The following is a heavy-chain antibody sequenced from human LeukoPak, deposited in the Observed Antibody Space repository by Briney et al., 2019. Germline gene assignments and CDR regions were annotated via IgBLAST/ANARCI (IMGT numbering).Heavy chain of an antibody. Sequence: GRSLRLSCAASGFTFDDYAMHWVRQAPGKGLEWVSGISWNSGSIGYADSVKGRFTISRDNAKNSLYLQMNSLRAGDTALYYCAKAPTYYYDSSGYLSYFDYWGQGTLVTVSS. J-gene: IGHJ4*02. D-gene: IGHD3-22*01. CDR1: GFTFDDYA. V-gene: IGHV3-9*01. CDR3: AKAPTYYYDSSGYLSYFDY. CDR2: ISWNSGSI.